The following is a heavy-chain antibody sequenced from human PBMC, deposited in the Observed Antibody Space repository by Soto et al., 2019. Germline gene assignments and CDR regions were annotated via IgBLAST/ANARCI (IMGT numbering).Heavy chain of an antibody. CDR1: GDGFSNYG. CDR3: ARVWYYDSSGYYAFDY. V-gene: IGHV1-18*01. J-gene: IGHJ4*02. Sequence: QVQLVQSGAEVKKPGASVRVSCKASGDGFSNYGFSWVRQAPGQGLEWMGWFSAYDGQTHYTKKFQGRVTMTTDTSTSTAYMELRSLRSDDTAVYYCARVWYYDSSGYYAFDYWGLGTLVTVSS. D-gene: IGHD3-22*01. CDR2: FSAYDGQT.